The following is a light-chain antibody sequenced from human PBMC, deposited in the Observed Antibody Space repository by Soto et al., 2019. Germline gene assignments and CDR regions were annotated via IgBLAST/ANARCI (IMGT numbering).Light chain of an antibody. CDR3: QQYTGPPTT. J-gene: IGKJ5*01. CDR2: GAS. Sequence: EIILTQSPDTLSLSPGEMSTLSCSTSQTGSSNYLAWCQQRPGKAPRLLIYGASTRAAGIPDRFSGSGSGTDFTLTITRLEPEDSAVYFCQQYTGPPTTFGQGTRLEIK. CDR1: QTGSSNY. V-gene: IGKV3-20*01.